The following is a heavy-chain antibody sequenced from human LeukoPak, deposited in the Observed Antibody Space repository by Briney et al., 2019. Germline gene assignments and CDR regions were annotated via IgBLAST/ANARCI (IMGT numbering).Heavy chain of an antibody. CDR2: IYSGGST. CDR1: GFTVSSNY. J-gene: IGHJ4*02. V-gene: IGHV3-66*01. CDR3: AREDYVWGSYRSSGSD. Sequence: GGSLRLSCAASGFTVSSNYMSWVRQAPGKGLEWVSVIYSGGSTYYADSVRGRFTISRDNSKNTLYLQMNSLRAEDTAVYYCAREDYVWGSYRSSGSDWGQGTLVTVSS. D-gene: IGHD3-16*02.